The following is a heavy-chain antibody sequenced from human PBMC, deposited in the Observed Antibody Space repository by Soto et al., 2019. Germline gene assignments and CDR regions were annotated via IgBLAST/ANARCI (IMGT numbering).Heavy chain of an antibody. D-gene: IGHD2-2*01. Sequence: EVQLVESGGVVVQPGGSLRLSCAASGFTFDDYTMHWVRQAPGKGLEWVSLISWDGGSTYYADSVKGRFTISRDNSKNSLYLQMNSLRTEDTALYYCAKDMGLGYCSSTSCYAFDYWGQGTLVTVSS. J-gene: IGHJ4*02. V-gene: IGHV3-43*01. CDR1: GFTFDDYT. CDR2: ISWDGGST. CDR3: AKDMGLGYCSSTSCYAFDY.